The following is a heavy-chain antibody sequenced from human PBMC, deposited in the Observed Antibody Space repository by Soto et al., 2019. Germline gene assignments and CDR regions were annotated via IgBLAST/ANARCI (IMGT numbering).Heavy chain of an antibody. V-gene: IGHV1-2*02. CDR2: INPNSGGT. CDR1: GYTFTGYY. CDR3: ARDAPPAAIWAYYYYYGMDV. J-gene: IGHJ6*02. Sequence: ASVKVSCKASGYTFTGYYMHWVRQAPGQGLEWMGWINPNSGGTNYAQKFQCRVTMTRDTSISTAYMELSRLRSDGTAVYYCARDAPPAAIWAYYYYYGMDVWGQGTTVTVSS. D-gene: IGHD2-2*01.